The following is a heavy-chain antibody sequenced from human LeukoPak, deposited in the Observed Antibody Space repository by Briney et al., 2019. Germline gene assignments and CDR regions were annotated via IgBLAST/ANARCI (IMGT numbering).Heavy chain of an antibody. J-gene: IGHJ4*02. CDR1: GGTSNSHA. CDR2: IIPNLGTT. CDR3: ATTNDGGGYQWGDFFDF. Sequence: GASVKVSCKASGGTSNSHAISWVRQAPGQGLERMGRIIPNLGTTNRAQNFQDRVTLTADKSTNTAYMELTSLTSDDTAVYYCATTNDGGGYQWGDFFDFWGQGTLVTVSS. V-gene: IGHV1-69*04. D-gene: IGHD3-22*01.